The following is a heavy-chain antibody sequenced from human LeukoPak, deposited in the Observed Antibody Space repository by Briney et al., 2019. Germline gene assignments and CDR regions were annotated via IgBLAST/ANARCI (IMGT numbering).Heavy chain of an antibody. Sequence: PGGSLRLSCAASGFTFSSYSMNWVRQAPGKGLEWVSYISSSSSTIYYADSAKGRFTISRDNAKNSLYLQMNSLRAEDTAVYYCARDGRGTPTADDYWGQGTLVTVSS. J-gene: IGHJ4*02. CDR2: ISSSSSTI. V-gene: IGHV3-48*01. CDR1: GFTFSSYS. D-gene: IGHD1-7*01. CDR3: ARDGRGTPTADDY.